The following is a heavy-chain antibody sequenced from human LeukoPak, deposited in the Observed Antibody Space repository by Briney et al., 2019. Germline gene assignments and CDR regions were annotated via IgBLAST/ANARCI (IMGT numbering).Heavy chain of an antibody. CDR2: INAGNGNT. J-gene: IGHJ6*02. Sequence: ASVKVSCKASGYTFTSYAMHWVRQAPGQRLEWMGWINAGNGNTKYSQKFQGRVTITRDTSASTAYMELSSLRPEDTAVYYCAREAGTMIVVLWSYGMDVWGQGTTVTVSS. V-gene: IGHV1-3*01. CDR3: AREAGTMIVVLWSYGMDV. CDR1: GYTFTSYA. D-gene: IGHD3-22*01.